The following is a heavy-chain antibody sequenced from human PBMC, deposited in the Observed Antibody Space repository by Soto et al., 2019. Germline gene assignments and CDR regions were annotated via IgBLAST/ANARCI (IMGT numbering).Heavy chain of an antibody. J-gene: IGHJ5*02. V-gene: IGHV4-31*03. CDR1: GDPLSYGGYY. Sequence: QVQLQESGPGLVEPSQTLSLVCSVSGDPLSYGGYYWSWVPQSPGKALEWIGFAYHTGASYYHPSLESRVTMAVDMSKNEFSLKLTSVTAADTATYYCAREGHSSWEWLDPWGQGILVTVSS. D-gene: IGHD1-26*01. CDR2: AYHTGAS. CDR3: AREGHSSWEWLDP.